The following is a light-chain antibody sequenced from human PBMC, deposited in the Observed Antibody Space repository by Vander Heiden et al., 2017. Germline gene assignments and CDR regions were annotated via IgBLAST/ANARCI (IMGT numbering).Light chain of an antibody. Sequence: EIVFTQSPATLSLSPGARATLSCRASPSVSSYLAWYQQKPGQAPRLLIYDATNRATGIPARFSGSGSGTDLTLTISSLEPEDFAVYYCQQRSNWPPTFGQGTKVEIK. CDR1: PSVSSY. CDR3: QQRSNWPPT. V-gene: IGKV3-11*01. J-gene: IGKJ1*01. CDR2: DAT.